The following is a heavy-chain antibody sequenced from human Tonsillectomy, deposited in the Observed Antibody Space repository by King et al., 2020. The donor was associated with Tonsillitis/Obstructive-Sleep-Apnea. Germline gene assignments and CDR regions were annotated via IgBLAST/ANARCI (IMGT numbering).Heavy chain of an antibody. CDR2: VSVRGGST. V-gene: IGHV3-23*04. CDR1: GFTFSNHV. J-gene: IGHJ4*02. CDR3: AKGPPDFWGLFDY. D-gene: IGHD3-3*01. Sequence: VQLVESGGGSVQPGGSLRLFCAASGFTFSNHVMSWVRQAPGKGLEWISSVSVRGGSTLYADYVKGRFTISRDHSKNTLYLQMDSLRVDATAVYYCAKGPPDFWGLFDYWGQGTVVTVYS.